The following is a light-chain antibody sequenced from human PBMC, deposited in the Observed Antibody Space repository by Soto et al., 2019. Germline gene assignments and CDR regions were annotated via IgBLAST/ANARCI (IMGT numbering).Light chain of an antibody. V-gene: IGKV1-39*01. CDR3: QQGKTTPGT. CDR2: ATS. CDR1: QSISAY. Sequence: DIQMTQSPSSLSASVRDRFTITCRASQSISAYLNWYQQKPGKAPKLMIYATSSLESGVPSRFSGSGSGTDFSLTISTLQPEDFATYYCQQGKTTPGTFCQGTKVDIK. J-gene: IGKJ1*01.